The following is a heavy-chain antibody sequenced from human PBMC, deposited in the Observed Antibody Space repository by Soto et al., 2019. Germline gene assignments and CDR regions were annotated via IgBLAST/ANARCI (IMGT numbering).Heavy chain of an antibody. CDR3: ARGLGLYYFDY. V-gene: IGHV1-3*01. J-gene: IGHJ4*02. D-gene: IGHD1-26*01. CDR1: GYSFNGYA. Sequence: ASVKVSCKASGYSFNGYAMHWVRQAPGQRLEWMGWINAGNGNTKYSQKFQGRVTITRDTSASTAYMELSSLRSEDTAVYYCARGLGLYYFDYWGQGTLVTVSS. CDR2: INAGNGNT.